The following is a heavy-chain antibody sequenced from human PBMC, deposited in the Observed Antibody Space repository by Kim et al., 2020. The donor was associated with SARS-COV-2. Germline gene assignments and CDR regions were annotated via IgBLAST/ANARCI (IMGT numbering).Heavy chain of an antibody. V-gene: IGHV3-33*06. CDR3: AKDRGAARLWGFDY. CDR2: IWYDGSNK. D-gene: IGHD6-6*01. Sequence: GGSLRLSCAASGFTFSSYAMHWVRQAPGKGLEWVAVIWYDGSNKYYADSVKGRFTISRDNSKNTLYLQMNSLRAEDTAVYYCAKDRGAARLWGFDYWGQGTLVTVSS. J-gene: IGHJ4*02. CDR1: GFTFSSYA.